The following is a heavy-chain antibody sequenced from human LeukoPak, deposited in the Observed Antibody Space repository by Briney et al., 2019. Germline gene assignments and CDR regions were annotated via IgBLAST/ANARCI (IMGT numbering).Heavy chain of an antibody. CDR3: ARDGPYSTSSTHPP. J-gene: IGHJ5*02. V-gene: IGHV3-7*03. CDR1: GFTFSSSW. CDR2: IKQDGSEK. D-gene: IGHD6-6*01. Sequence: GGTLRLSCAASGFTFSSSWMSWVRQAPGKGLEWVANIKQDGSEKYYVGSVKGRFTISRDNAKNSLYLQMDSLRAEDTAVYYCARDGPYSTSSTHPPWGQGTLVTVSS.